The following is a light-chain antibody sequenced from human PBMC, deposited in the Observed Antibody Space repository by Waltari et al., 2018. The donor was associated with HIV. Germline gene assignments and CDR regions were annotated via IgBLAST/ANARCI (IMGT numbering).Light chain of an antibody. CDR3: AAWDDSLNGLWV. CDR2: SNI. J-gene: IGLJ3*02. V-gene: IGLV1-44*01. Sequence: QSVLTQPPSASGTPGQRVTISCSGSSSNFGSNTVNWYQQLPGTAPKLLIYSNIKRPSGVPDRVSGSKSGTSASLAISGLQSDDEADYYCAAWDDSLNGLWVFGGGTKLTVL. CDR1: SSNFGSNT.